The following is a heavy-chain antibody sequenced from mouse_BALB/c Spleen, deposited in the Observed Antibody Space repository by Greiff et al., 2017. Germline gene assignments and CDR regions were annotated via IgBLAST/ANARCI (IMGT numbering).Heavy chain of an antibody. CDR3: ARDYDGYYLYAMDY. V-gene: IGHV7-3*02. CDR1: GFTFTDYY. J-gene: IGHJ4*01. D-gene: IGHD2-3*01. Sequence: EVKLVESGGGLVQPGGSLRLSCATSGFTFTDYYMSWVRQPPGKALEWLGFIRNKANGYTTEYSASVKGRFTISRDNSQSILYLQMNTLRAEDSATYYCARDYDGYYLYAMDYWGQGTSVTVSS. CDR2: IRNKANGYTT.